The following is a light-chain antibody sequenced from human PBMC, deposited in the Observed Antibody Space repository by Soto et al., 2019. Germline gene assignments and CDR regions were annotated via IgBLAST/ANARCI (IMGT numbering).Light chain of an antibody. V-gene: IGKV1-5*01. J-gene: IGKJ1*01. CDR3: QPYNSFWT. CDR2: DAS. CDR1: PSISTE. Sequence: EIQMTQSPSTLSASVGDRVTISCRASPSISTELAWYQQRPGKAPKLLIYDASSLERGVPSRFSGSGSGTEFTLTISSLQPDDFATYYCQPYNSFWTFGQGTNVEIK.